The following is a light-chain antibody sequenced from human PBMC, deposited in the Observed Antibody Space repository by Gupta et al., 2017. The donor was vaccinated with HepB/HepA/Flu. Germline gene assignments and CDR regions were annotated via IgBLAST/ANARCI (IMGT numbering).Light chain of an antibody. CDR2: DAS. V-gene: IGKV3-11*01. J-gene: IGKJ3*01. CDR1: QSVSSY. CDR3: QQRST. Sequence: EIVLTQSPATLSLSPGQRATLSCRASQSVSSYLAWYQQKPGQATSLLIYDASNRATGITDRFSGSGSGTDFTRTSSSLEPEDFEVYDCQQRSTFGHGTKVDIK.